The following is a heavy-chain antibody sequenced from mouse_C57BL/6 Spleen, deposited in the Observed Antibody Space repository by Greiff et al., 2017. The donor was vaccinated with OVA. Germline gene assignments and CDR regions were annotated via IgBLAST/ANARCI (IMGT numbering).Heavy chain of an antibody. Sequence: EVKVVESGGGLVKPGGSLKLSCAASGFTFSDYGMHWVRQAPEKGLEWVAYISSGSSTIYYADTVKGRFTISRDNAKNTLFLQMTSLRSEDTAMYYCARKPDYGSNWYFDFWGTGTTVTVSS. D-gene: IGHD1-1*01. J-gene: IGHJ1*03. V-gene: IGHV5-17*01. CDR3: ARKPDYGSNWYFDF. CDR2: ISSGSSTI. CDR1: GFTFSDYG.